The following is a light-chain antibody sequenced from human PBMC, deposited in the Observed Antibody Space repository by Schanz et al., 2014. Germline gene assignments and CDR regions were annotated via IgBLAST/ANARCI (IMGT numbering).Light chain of an antibody. Sequence: QSALTQPRSVSGSPGQSVTISCTGTSSDVGVYNYVSWYQQHPGKAPKLMIYDISNRPSGVSNRFSGSKSGNTASLTISGLQAEDEADYYCSSYASTTTLLFGTGTKLTVL. CDR1: SSDVGVYNY. V-gene: IGLV2-14*03. J-gene: IGLJ1*01. CDR3: SSYASTTTLL. CDR2: DIS.